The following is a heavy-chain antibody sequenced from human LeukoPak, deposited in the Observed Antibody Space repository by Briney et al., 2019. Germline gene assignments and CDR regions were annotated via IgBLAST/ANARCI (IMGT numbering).Heavy chain of an antibody. CDR2: IHYSEST. J-gene: IGHJ6*02. D-gene: IGHD2-21*02. Sequence: SETLSLTCAVSGGSISSGGYSWSWIRQPPEKGLEWIGYIHYSESTHYNPSLKTRITISLDRSKNEFSLKLSSVTAADTAVYYCARVHHERLRLDVWGQGTTVTVSS. CDR1: GGSISSGGYS. CDR3: ARVHHERLRLDV. V-gene: IGHV4-31*11.